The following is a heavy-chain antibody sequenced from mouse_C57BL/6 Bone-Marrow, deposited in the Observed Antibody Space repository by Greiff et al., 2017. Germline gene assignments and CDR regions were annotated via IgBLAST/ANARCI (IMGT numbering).Heavy chain of an antibody. D-gene: IGHD1-1*01. CDR2: IDPFESYT. CDR1: GYTFPSYW. Sequence: QVQLQQPGAELVKPGASVKLSCKASGYTFPSYWMQWVKQRPGQGLEWIGEIDPFESYTNYNQKFKGKATLTVDTSSSTAYMQLSSLTSEDSAVYYCARDLGPIYYYGYYYAMDYWGQGTTGTGSS. J-gene: IGHJ4*01. V-gene: IGHV1-50*01. CDR3: ARDLGPIYYYGYYYAMDY.